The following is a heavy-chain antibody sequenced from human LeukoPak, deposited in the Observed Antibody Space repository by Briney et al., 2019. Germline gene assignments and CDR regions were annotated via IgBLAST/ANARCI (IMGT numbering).Heavy chain of an antibody. Sequence: GGSLRLSCAASGFTFSSYWMSWVRQAPGKGLEWVANIKQDGSEKYYVDSVKGRFTISRDNAKNSLYLQMNSLRAEDTAVYYCAKVGSRYFDWSNWFDPWGQGTLVTVSS. CDR2: IKQDGSEK. J-gene: IGHJ5*02. CDR3: AKVGSRYFDWSNWFDP. V-gene: IGHV3-7*03. D-gene: IGHD3-9*01. CDR1: GFTFSSYW.